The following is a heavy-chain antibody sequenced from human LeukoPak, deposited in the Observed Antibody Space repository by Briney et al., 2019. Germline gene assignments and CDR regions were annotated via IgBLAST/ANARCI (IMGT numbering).Heavy chain of an antibody. CDR1: GYTFTGYY. D-gene: IGHD5-12*01. CDR2: MNPDSGGT. Sequence: ASVKVSCKTSGYTFTGYYIHWVRQAPGQGREWMGWMNPDSGGTTYAQKFQGRVSMTRDTSINTAYMELKRLRSDDTAVYYCARGKTYGGYPDFPNDYWGQGTLVTVSS. J-gene: IGHJ4*02. V-gene: IGHV1-2*02. CDR3: ARGKTYGGYPDFPNDY.